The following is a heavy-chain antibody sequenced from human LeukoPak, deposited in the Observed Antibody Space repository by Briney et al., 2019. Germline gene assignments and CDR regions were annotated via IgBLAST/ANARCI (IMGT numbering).Heavy chain of an antibody. CDR3: ARAEYYYDRIGDSGAFDI. CDR2: IGGRGDSI. Sequence: GGSLRLSCAASRFXFSNYAMTWVRQAPGKGLEWVSVIGGRGDSIYYADSVKGRFTISRDNSKNTLYLQMNSLRAEDTAEYYCARAEYYYDRIGDSGAFDIWGQGTIVTVSS. J-gene: IGHJ3*02. CDR1: RFXFSNYA. V-gene: IGHV3-23*01. D-gene: IGHD3-22*01.